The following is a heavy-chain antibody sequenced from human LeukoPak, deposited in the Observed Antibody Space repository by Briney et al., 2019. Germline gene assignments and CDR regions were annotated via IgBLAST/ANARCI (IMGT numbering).Heavy chain of an antibody. V-gene: IGHV1-69*04. CDR2: IIPILGIA. D-gene: IGHD5-18*01. CDR1: GGTFSSYA. CDR3: ARRDTGYSYGYGRYYGMDV. Sequence: GASVKVSCKASGGTFSSYAISWVRQAPGQGLEWMGRIIPILGIANYAQKFQGRVTITADKSTSTAYMELSSLGSEDTAVYYCARRDTGYSYGYGRYYGMDVWGQGTTVTVSS. J-gene: IGHJ6*02.